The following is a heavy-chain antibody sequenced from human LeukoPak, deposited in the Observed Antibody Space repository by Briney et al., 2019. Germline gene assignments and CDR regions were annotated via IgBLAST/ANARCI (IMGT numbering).Heavy chain of an antibody. CDR1: GGSISSYY. CDR3: ARAGVATITVDY. Sequence: SETLSLTCTVSGGSISSYYWSWIRQPPGKGLEWIGYIYYSGSTNYNPSLKSRVTISVDTSKNQFSLKLSSVTAADTAVYYCARAGVATITVDYWGQGTPVTVSS. D-gene: IGHD5-12*01. V-gene: IGHV4-59*01. J-gene: IGHJ4*02. CDR2: IYYSGST.